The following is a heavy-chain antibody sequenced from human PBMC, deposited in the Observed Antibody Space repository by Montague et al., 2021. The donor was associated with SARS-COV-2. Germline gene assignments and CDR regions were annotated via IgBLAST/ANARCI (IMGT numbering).Heavy chain of an antibody. CDR3: AGGYGSGSYSS. Sequence: TLSLTCTVSGGSISSGGYYWSWIRQHPGKGLEWIGYIYYSGSTYYNPSLKSRLTISVDTSKNRFSLKLSSVTAADTAMYYCAGGYGSGSYSSWGQGTPVTVSS. D-gene: IGHD3-10*01. J-gene: IGHJ4*02. CDR2: IYYSGST. V-gene: IGHV4-31*03. CDR1: GGSISSGGYY.